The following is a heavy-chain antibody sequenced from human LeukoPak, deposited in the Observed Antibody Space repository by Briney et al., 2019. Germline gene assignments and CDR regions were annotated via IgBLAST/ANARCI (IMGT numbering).Heavy chain of an antibody. D-gene: IGHD4-17*01. Sequence: SETLSLTCTISGDSTNTYFWSWIRQPPGKGLEWIGYFYYTGTTNYNPSLKSRVTISVDTSKNQFSLKVNSVTAADTGVYYCASKSADHGELRFDYWGQGTLVTVSS. CDR3: ASKSADHGELRFDY. V-gene: IGHV4-59*01. CDR1: GDSTNTYF. J-gene: IGHJ4*02. CDR2: FYYTGTT.